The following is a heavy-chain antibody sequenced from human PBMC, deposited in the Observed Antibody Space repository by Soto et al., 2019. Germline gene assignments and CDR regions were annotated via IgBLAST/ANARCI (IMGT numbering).Heavy chain of an antibody. V-gene: IGHV1-18*01. CDR2: SRADRGHT. Sequence: ASVKVSCKASSSTSIRRGFSWVRQAPGQGLEWVGWSRADRGHTNYAQKLQGRVTMTTDTSTSTAYMELRSLRSDDTAVYYCARGYYYGSGRPTPGGMDVWGQGTTVTVS. CDR1: SSTSIRRG. D-gene: IGHD3-10*01. J-gene: IGHJ6*02. CDR3: ARGYYYGSGRPTPGGMDV.